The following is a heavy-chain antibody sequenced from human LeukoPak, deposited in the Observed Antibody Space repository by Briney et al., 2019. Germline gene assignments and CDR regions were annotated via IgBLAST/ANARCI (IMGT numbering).Heavy chain of an antibody. D-gene: IGHD2-2*01. CDR2: ISYDGSNK. V-gene: IGHV3-30-3*01. CDR1: GSTFSSYA. CDR3: ARERYCSSTSCSPIMDV. Sequence: PGRSLRLSCAASGSTFSSYAMHWVRQAPGKGLEWVAVISYDGSNKYYADSVKGRFTISRDNSKNTLYLQMNSLRAEDTAVYYCARERYCSSTSCSPIMDVWGQGTTVTVSS. J-gene: IGHJ6*02.